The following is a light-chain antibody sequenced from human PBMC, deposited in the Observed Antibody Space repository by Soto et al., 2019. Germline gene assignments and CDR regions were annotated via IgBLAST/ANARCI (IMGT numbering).Light chain of an antibody. CDR2: TAS. CDR1: QGISTY. CDR3: QQYYSYPLT. V-gene: IGKV1-8*01. J-gene: IGKJ4*01. Sequence: AIRMTQSPSSLSASTGDRVTITCRASQGISTYLAWYQQKPGKAPKLLIYTASTLQSGVPSRFSGSGSETDFTLTISCLQSEDFATYYCQQYYSYPLTFGGGTEVEI.